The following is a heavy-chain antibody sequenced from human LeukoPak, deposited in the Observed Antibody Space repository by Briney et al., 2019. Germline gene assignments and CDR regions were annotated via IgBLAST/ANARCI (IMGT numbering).Heavy chain of an antibody. J-gene: IGHJ4*02. CDR2: INPNSGGT. Sequence: ASVKVSCKASGNTFTGYYMHWVRQAPGQGLEWMGRINPNSGGTNYAQKFQGRVTMTRDTSISTAYMELSRLRSDDTAVYYCARDSLLYYYDREFDYWGQGTLVTVSS. CDR1: GNTFTGYY. CDR3: ARDSLLYYYDREFDY. D-gene: IGHD3-22*01. V-gene: IGHV1-2*06.